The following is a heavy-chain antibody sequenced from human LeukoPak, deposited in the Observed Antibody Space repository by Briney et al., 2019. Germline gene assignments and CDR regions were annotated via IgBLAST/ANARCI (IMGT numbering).Heavy chain of an antibody. CDR2: INHSGST. Sequence: SETLSLTCAVYGGSFSGYYWSWIRQPPGKGLEWIGEINHSGSTNYNPSLKSRVTISVDTSRNQFSLKLSSVTAADTAVYYCARHTTVMPLDYYMDVWGKGTTVTVSS. D-gene: IGHD4-17*01. CDR1: GGSFSGYY. V-gene: IGHV4-34*01. J-gene: IGHJ6*03. CDR3: ARHTTVMPLDYYMDV.